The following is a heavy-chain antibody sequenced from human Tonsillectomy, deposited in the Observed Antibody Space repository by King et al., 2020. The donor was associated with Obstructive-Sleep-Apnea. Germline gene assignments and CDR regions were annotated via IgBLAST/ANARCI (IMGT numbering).Heavy chain of an antibody. D-gene: IGHD3-3*01. CDR2: FYYSGST. CDR3: ARRKMGFLEWVEYLNWFDP. Sequence: VQLQESGPGLVKPSETLSLTCTVSGGSVSSGSDYWSWIRQPPGKGLEWIGYFYYSGSTNYNPSLKSRVTISVDTSKNQFSLKLSSVTAADTAVYYCARRKMGFLEWVEYLNWFDPWGQGTLVTVSS. CDR1: GGSVSSGSDY. V-gene: IGHV4-61*01. J-gene: IGHJ5*02.